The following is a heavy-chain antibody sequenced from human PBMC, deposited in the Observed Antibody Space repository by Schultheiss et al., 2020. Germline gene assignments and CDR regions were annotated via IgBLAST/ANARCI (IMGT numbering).Heavy chain of an antibody. CDR1: GYTFTGYY. D-gene: IGHD2-15*01. V-gene: IGHV1-8*03. CDR3: ARDRGCSGGSPGCEYFQH. J-gene: IGHJ1*01. CDR2: MNPNSGNT. Sequence: ASVKVSCKASGYTFTGYYMHWVRQAPGQGLEWMGWMNPNSGNTGYAQKFQGRVTITADESTSTAYMELSSLRSEDTAVYYCARDRGCSGGSPGCEYFQHWGQGTLVTVSA.